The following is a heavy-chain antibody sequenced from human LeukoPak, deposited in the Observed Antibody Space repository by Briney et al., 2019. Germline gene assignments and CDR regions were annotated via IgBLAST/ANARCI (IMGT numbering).Heavy chain of an antibody. V-gene: IGHV4-4*02. CDR2: INHSGST. CDR1: GGSISSSNW. J-gene: IGHJ5*02. D-gene: IGHD3-9*01. CDR3: AIRKYYDILTGYRKIPTSGFDP. Sequence: SGTLSLTCAVSGGSISSSNWWSWVRQPPGKTLEWIGEINHSGSTNYNPSLKSRVTISVDTSKNQFSLKLSSVTAADTAVYYCAIRKYYDILTGYRKIPTSGFDPWGQGTLVTVSS.